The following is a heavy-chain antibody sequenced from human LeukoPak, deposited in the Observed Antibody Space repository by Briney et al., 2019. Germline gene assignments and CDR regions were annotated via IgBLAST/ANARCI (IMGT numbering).Heavy chain of an antibody. J-gene: IGHJ3*02. CDR1: GFTFSSYW. D-gene: IGHD2-15*01. CDR2: IKQDGSEK. Sequence: PGGSLRLSCAASGFTFSSYWMSWVRQAPGKGLEWVANIKQDGSEKYYVDSVKGRFTISRDNAKNTLYLQMNSLRAEDTAVYYCAKDPYSGDAFDIWGQGTMVTVSS. V-gene: IGHV3-7*01. CDR3: AKDPYSGDAFDI.